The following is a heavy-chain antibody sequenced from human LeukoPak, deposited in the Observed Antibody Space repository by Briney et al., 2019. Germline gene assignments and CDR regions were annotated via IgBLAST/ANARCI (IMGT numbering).Heavy chain of an antibody. CDR3: ARDGGYCSSTSCYGSDYYYYYMDV. CDR2: IYYSGST. CDR1: GGSISSYY. V-gene: IGHV4-59*01. J-gene: IGHJ6*03. Sequence: SETLSLTCTVSGGSISSYYWSWIRQPPGKGLEWIGYIYYSGSTNYNPSLKSRVTISVDTSKNQFSLKLSSVTAADTAVYYCARDGGYCSSTSCYGSDYYYYYMDVWGKGTTVTVSS. D-gene: IGHD2-2*01.